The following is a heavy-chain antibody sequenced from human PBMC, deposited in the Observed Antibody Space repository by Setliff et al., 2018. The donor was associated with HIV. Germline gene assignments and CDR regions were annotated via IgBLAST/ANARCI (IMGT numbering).Heavy chain of an antibody. Sequence: PGGSLRLSCAASGFIFSEHYMSWIRQAPGKGLEWVSYISSGGTILHYADSVKGRFTISRDNAKNTLYLQMNSLRAEDTAVYYCARAASGNIQYFDYWGQGTLVTVSS. D-gene: IGHD5-18*01. CDR1: GFIFSEHY. CDR3: ARAASGNIQYFDY. CDR2: ISSGGTIL. J-gene: IGHJ4*02. V-gene: IGHV3-11*04.